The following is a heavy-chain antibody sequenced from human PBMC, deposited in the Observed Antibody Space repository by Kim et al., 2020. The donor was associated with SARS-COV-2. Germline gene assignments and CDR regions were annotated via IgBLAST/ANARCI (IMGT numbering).Heavy chain of an antibody. D-gene: IGHD2-21*01. CDR3: TTDLRGGDYYYYGMDV. J-gene: IGHJ6*02. CDR2: IKSKTDGGTT. V-gene: IGHV3-15*01. CDR1: GFTFSNAW. Sequence: GGSLRLSCAVSGFTFSNAWMSWVRQAPGKGLEWVGRIKSKTDGGTTDYAAPVKGRFTISRDDSKNTLYLQMNSLKTEDTAVYYCTTDLRGGDYYYYGMDVWGQGTTVTVSS.